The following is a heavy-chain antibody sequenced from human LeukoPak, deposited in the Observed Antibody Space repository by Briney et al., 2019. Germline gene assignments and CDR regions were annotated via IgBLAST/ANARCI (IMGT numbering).Heavy chain of an antibody. J-gene: IGHJ3*02. D-gene: IGHD3-22*01. Sequence: GGSLRLSCAVCTLSFSKYGLHWVRQAPGKGLQWVAMIWYDGSQRYYVDSVKGRFTISRASSKNTMFLQMNSLTDEDTAVYYCAIENFDSGGPGSGSPAFDIWGQGTMVSVSS. CDR3: AIENFDSGGPGSGSPAFDI. CDR2: IWYDGSQR. V-gene: IGHV3-30*02. CDR1: TLSFSKYG.